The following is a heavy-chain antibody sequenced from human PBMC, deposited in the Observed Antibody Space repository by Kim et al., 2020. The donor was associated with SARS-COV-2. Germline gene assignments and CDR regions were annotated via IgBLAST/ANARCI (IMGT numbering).Heavy chain of an antibody. CDR2: INGSGSK. D-gene: IGHD6-13*01. Sequence: SETLSLTCAVYGGSFSGYYWSWIRQPPGKGLEWVGVINGSGSKNYNPSLESRGTISVNTTKNQFSLKQSSGTAAETAVYYCARVSGAVGTRRIDPWG. CDR3: ARVSGAVGTRRIDP. J-gene: IGHJ5*02. CDR1: GGSFSGYY. V-gene: IGHV4-34*01.